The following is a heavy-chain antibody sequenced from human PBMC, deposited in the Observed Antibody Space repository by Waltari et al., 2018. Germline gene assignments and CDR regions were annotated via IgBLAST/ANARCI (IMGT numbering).Heavy chain of an antibody. CDR1: GFTFSSYA. CDR2: ISYDGSNK. CDR3: ARGIKAVSRRGWSGYPYYFDY. V-gene: IGHV3-30*16. D-gene: IGHD3-3*01. J-gene: IGHJ4*02. Sequence: QVQLVESGGGVVQPGRSLRLSCAASGFTFSSYAMHWVRQATGKGLEWVAVISYDGSNKYYADSVKGRFTISRDNSKNTLYLQMNSLRAEDTAVYYCARGIKAVSRRGWSGYPYYFDYWGQGTLVTVSS.